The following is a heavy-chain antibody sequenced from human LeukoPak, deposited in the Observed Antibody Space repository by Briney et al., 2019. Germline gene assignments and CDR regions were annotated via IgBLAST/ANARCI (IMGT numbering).Heavy chain of an antibody. CDR1: GYSFTSYW. CDR2: IYPGDSDT. D-gene: IGHD3-9*01. J-gene: IGHJ4*02. Sequence: GESLKISCKGSGYSFTSYWIGWVRQMPGKGLDWMGIIYPGDSDTRYSPSFQGQVTISADKSISTAYLQWSSLKASDTAMYYCATSMAGYHYYFDYWGQGTLVTVSS. V-gene: IGHV5-51*01. CDR3: ATSMAGYHYYFDY.